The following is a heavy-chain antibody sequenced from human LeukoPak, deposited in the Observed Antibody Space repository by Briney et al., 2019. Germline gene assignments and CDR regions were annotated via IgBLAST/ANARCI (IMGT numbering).Heavy chain of an antibody. CDR2: ISGSGGST. CDR1: GFTFSSYA. J-gene: IGHJ4*02. V-gene: IGHV3-23*01. D-gene: IGHD6-13*01. Sequence: GGSLRLSCAASGFTFSSYAMSWVRQAPGKGLEWVSAISGSGGSTYYADSVKGRFTISRDNSKNTLYLQMNSLRAEDAAVYYCAKDLLRYSSSWYTLWDYWGQGTLVTVSS. CDR3: AKDLLRYSSSWYTLWDY.